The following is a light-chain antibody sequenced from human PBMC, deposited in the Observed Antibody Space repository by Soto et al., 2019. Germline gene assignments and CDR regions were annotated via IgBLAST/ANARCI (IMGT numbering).Light chain of an antibody. CDR2: RNN. V-gene: IGLV1-47*01. CDR3: AAWGDSLSGYV. J-gene: IGLJ1*01. Sequence: QSVLTQPPSASGTPGQRVTISCSGTSSNIGSNYVYWYQQLPGTAPKHLIYRNNQRPSGVPDRCSGSKSGTSASLAISGLRSEDEADYYCAAWGDSLSGYVFGTGTKLTVL. CDR1: SSNIGSNY.